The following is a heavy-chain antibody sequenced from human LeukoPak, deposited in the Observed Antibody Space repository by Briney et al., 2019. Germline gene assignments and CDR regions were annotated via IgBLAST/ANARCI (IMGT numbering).Heavy chain of an antibody. CDR3: AKHSRRNAFDI. J-gene: IGHJ3*02. V-gene: IGHV4-4*09. Sequence: PSETLSLTCTVSGGSISSYYWSWIRQPPGKGLEWIGYIYTSGSTNYNPSLKSRVTISVDTSKNQFSLKLSSVTAADTAVYYSAKHSRRNAFDIWGQGTMVTVSS. CDR1: GGSISSYY. D-gene: IGHD6-13*01. CDR2: IYTSGST.